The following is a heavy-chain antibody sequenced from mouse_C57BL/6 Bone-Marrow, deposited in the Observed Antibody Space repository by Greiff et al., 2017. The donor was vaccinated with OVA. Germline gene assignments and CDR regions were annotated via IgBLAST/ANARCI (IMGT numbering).Heavy chain of an antibody. CDR1: GFTFSSYA. CDR2: ISDGGSYT. D-gene: IGHD1-1*02. J-gene: IGHJ1*03. Sequence: EVQLVESGGGLVKPGGSLKLSCAASGFTFSSYAMSWVRQTPEKRLEWVATISDGGSYTYYPDNVKGRFTISRDNAKNNLYLQMSHLKSEDTAMYYCARGGYGGFCVWGTGTTVTVSS. CDR3: ARGGYGGFCV. V-gene: IGHV5-4*01.